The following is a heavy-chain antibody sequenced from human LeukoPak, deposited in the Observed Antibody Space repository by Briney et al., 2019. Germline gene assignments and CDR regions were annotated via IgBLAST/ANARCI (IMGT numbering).Heavy chain of an antibody. CDR2: IKQDGSEK. J-gene: IGHJ6*03. Sequence: PGGSLRLSRAASGFTFSSYWMAWVRQAPGKGLEWVANIKQDGSEKYYVDSVKGRFTISRDNAKNSLYLQMNSLRVEDTAVFHCARVIAARPARRTYCYMDVWGKGTTVTVSS. V-gene: IGHV3-7*01. D-gene: IGHD6-6*01. CDR3: ARVIAARPARRTYCYMDV. CDR1: GFTFSSYW.